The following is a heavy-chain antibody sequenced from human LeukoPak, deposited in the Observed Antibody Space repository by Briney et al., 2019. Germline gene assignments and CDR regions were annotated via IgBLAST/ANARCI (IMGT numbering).Heavy chain of an antibody. CDR1: GGSISSYY. V-gene: IGHV4-59*01. D-gene: IGHD6-13*01. CDR2: IYYRGST. CDR3: ARRAADNWYFDL. J-gene: IGHJ2*01. Sequence: SETLSLTCTVSGGSISSYYWSWIRQPPGKGLEWIGYIYYRGSTNYNPSLKSRVTISVDTSKNQFSLKLSSVTAADTAVYYCARRAADNWYFDLWGRGTLVTVSS.